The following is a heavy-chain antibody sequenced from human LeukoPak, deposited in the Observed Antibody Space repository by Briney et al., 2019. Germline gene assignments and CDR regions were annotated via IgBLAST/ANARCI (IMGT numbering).Heavy chain of an antibody. CDR1: GFTFSAFG. CDR3: AKGTSSWHEFDY. D-gene: IGHD6-13*01. V-gene: IGHV3-43D*03. Sequence: GGSLRLSCAASGFTFSAFGMHWVRQAPGKSLEWVSLITWDGDNTYYANSVKGRFTISRDNSKNSLYLQMNSLRAEDTALYYCAKGTSSWHEFDYWGQGTLVTVSS. J-gene: IGHJ4*02. CDR2: ITWDGDNT.